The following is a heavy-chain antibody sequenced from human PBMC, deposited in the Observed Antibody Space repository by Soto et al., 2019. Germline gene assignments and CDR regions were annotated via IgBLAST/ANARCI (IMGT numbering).Heavy chain of an antibody. CDR2: IKNDGSDK. D-gene: IGHD2-21*02. Sequence: PGGSLRLSCAASGFTVSSNYMSWVRQAPGKGLEWVANIKNDGSDKYYGASVKGRFTISRDNAKNSLYLQMDSLRAEDTAVYYCARRELVSCGGDCYSKYFQYWGQGTLVTVSS. V-gene: IGHV3-7*01. CDR3: ARRELVSCGGDCYSKYFQY. CDR1: GFTVSSNY. J-gene: IGHJ1*01.